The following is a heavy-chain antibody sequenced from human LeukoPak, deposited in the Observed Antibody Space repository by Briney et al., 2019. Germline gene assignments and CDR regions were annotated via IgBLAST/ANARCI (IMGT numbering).Heavy chain of an antibody. J-gene: IGHJ5*02. CDR3: AREVQAAARKFNWFDP. D-gene: IGHD6-13*01. CDR2: IYHSGST. Sequence: SETLSLTCAVSGGSISSGGYSWSWIRQPPGKGLEWIGYIYHSGSTYYNPSLKSRVTISVDRSKNQFSLKLSSVTAADTAVYYCAREVQAAARKFNWFDPWGQGTLVTVSS. V-gene: IGHV4-30-2*01. CDR1: GGSISSGGYS.